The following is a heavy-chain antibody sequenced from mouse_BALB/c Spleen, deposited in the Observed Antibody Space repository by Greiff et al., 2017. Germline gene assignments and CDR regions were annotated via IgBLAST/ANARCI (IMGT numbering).Heavy chain of an antibody. Sequence: EVQLVESGGGLVKPGGSLKLSCAASGFTFSDYYMYWVRQTPEKRLEWVATISDGGSYTYYPDSVKGRFTISRDNAKNYLYLQMSSLKSEDTAMYYCARDEGYYAMDYWGQGTSVTVSS. CDR2: ISDGGSYT. V-gene: IGHV5-4*02. CDR1: GFTFSDYY. CDR3: ARDEGYYAMDY. J-gene: IGHJ4*01.